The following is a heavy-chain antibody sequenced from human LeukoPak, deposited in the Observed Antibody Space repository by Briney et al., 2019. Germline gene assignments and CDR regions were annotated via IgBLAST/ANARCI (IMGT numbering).Heavy chain of an antibody. CDR2: IYYTGST. J-gene: IGHJ4*02. CDR1: GGSISSSYY. D-gene: IGHD5-12*01. Sequence: SETLSLTCTVSGGSISSSYYWGWIRQPPGKGLEWIGTIYYTGSTYYNPSLKSRVIISIDTSKNQFSLKLSSVTAADTAVYYCARVAVVREVGLRDFDYWGQGTLVTVSS. CDR3: ARVAVVREVGLRDFDY. V-gene: IGHV4-39*07.